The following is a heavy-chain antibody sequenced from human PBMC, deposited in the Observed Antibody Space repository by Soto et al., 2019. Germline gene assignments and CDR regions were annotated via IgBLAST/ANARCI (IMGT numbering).Heavy chain of an antibody. V-gene: IGHV3-23*01. D-gene: IGHD1-26*01. CDR3: TRIVDGAGIDY. CDR2: ISGSGGAT. J-gene: IGHJ4*02. CDR1: GFTYTSHG. Sequence: GGSLRLACAASGFTYTSHGMSWVRQAPGRGLEWVSSISGSGGATFYADSVKGRSTISRDNFKNTLSLQMNSLRAEDTAVYYCTRIVDGAGIDYWGQGTLVTVSS.